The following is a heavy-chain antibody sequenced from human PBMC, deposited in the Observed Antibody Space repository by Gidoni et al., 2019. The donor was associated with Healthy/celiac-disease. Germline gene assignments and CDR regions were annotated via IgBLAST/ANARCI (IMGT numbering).Heavy chain of an antibody. CDR3: ARDEQWLVRGAQWDY. J-gene: IGHJ4*02. CDR1: GFTFRSYA. V-gene: IGHV3-30-3*01. CDR2: ISYDGSNK. D-gene: IGHD6-19*01. Sequence: QVQLVESGGGVVQPGRSLRLSCAASGFTFRSYAMHWVRQAPGKGLEWVAVISYDGSNKYYADSVKGRFTISRDNSKNTLYLQMNSLRAEDTAVYYCARDEQWLVRGAQWDYWGQGTLVTVSS.